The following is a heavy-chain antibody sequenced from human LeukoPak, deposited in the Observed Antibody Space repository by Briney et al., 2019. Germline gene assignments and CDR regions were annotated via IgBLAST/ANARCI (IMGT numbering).Heavy chain of an antibody. V-gene: IGHV3-48*01. CDR1: GFTFSSYS. CDR3: ARVRGGGYSGYDPYYFDY. D-gene: IGHD5-12*01. J-gene: IGHJ4*02. CDR2: ISSSSSTI. Sequence: PGGSLRLSCAASGFTFSSYSMNWVRQAPGKGLEWVSYISSSSSTIYYADSVKGRFTISRDNAKNSLYLQMNSLRAEDTAVYYCARVRGGGYSGYDPYYFDYWGQGTLVTVSS.